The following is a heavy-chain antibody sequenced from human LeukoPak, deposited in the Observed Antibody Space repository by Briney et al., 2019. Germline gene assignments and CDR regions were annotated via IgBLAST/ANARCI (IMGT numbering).Heavy chain of an antibody. D-gene: IGHD7-27*01. CDR1: GYSISSGYY. CDR3: ARGLGELGINDY. Sequence: SETLSLTCTVSGYSISSGYYWGWIRQPLGKGLEWIGSIYHSGSTYYNPSLKSRVTISVDTSKNQFSLKLSSVTAADTAVYYCARGLGELGINDYWGQGTPVTVSS. J-gene: IGHJ4*02. V-gene: IGHV4-38-2*02. CDR2: IYHSGST.